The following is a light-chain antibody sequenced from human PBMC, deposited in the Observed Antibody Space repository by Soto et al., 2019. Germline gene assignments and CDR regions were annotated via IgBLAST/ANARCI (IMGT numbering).Light chain of an antibody. J-gene: IGLJ2*01. V-gene: IGLV2-8*01. CDR1: SSDVGGYNY. CDR3: SSYAGINNLV. CDR2: EVS. Sequence: QSALTQPPSASGSPGQSVTISCTGTSSDVGGYNYVSWYQQHPGKAPKLMIYEVSKRPSGVPDRFSGSKSGNTASLTVYGLQAEDEADYYCSSYAGINNLVFGGGTKVTVL.